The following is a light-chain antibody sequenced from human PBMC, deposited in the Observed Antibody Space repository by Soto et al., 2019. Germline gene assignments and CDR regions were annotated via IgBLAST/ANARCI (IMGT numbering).Light chain of an antibody. CDR2: NAS. Sequence: IVLTQSPATLSLSPGERATLSCRASQSISSYLAWYQHKPGQAPRLLIYNASNRATGIPARFSGSGSGTDFTLTISSLQSEDFAVYYCQQYIRWPLTFGGGTKVDIK. V-gene: IGKV3-11*01. CDR1: QSISSY. J-gene: IGKJ4*01. CDR3: QQYIRWPLT.